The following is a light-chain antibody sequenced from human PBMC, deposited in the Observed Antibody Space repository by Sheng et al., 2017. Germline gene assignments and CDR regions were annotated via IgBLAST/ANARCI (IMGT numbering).Light chain of an antibody. J-gene: IGLJ1*01. V-gene: IGLV2-23*03. CDR3: CSSARGITV. CDR2: EGY. Sequence: QSALTQPASVSGSPGQSITISCTETSGHVETYNLVSWYQQHPGEVPKLIIYEGYKRPSGVSFRFSGSKSGNTASLTISGLQADDDADYYCCSSARGITVFGTGTKV. CDR1: SGHVETYNL.